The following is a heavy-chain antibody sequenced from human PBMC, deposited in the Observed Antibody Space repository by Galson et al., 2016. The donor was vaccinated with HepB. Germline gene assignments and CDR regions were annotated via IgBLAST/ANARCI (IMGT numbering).Heavy chain of an antibody. J-gene: IGHJ4*02. V-gene: IGHV5-51*01. CDR3: ARQGSYYSGIDY. CDR2: IYPGDSDT. CDR1: GSKFTNYW. Sequence: QSGAEVKKPGESLKISCKGSGSKFTNYWIGWVRQMPGKGLEWLGIIYPGDSDTRYSPSFQGQVTSSADKSISTVYLQWSSLRASATAIYYCARQGSYYSGIDYWGQGALVTVSS. D-gene: IGHD1-26*01.